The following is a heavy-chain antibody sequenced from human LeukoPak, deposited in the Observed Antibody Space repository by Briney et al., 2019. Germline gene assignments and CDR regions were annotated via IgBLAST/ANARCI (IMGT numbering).Heavy chain of an antibody. J-gene: IGHJ4*02. Sequence: ASVQDTCQASGYTFRDFYIHWVRQAPGQRLEYVGWITPKSGDTYSPQRFQGRVTMPRDASISTAYMELSSLRADDTGVYFCARVRLAVERAWAYWGQGTLVTVSS. D-gene: IGHD3-3*02. CDR2: ITPKSGDT. CDR1: GYTFRDFY. CDR3: ARVRLAVERAWAY. V-gene: IGHV1-2*02.